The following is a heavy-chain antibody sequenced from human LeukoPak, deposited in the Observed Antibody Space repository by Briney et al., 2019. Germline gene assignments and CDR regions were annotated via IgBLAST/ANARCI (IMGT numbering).Heavy chain of an antibody. V-gene: IGHV3-30*03. CDR2: ISNDETNK. CDR3: ARYYNGAFDI. Sequence: GRSLRLSCAASGFTFSRDGMHWVRQAPGKGLEWVAVISNDETNKYYTDSVRGRFTISRDNSKNMVYLQMNSLRAEDTAVYYCARYYNGAFDIWGQGTMVTVSS. CDR1: GFTFSRDG. J-gene: IGHJ3*02. D-gene: IGHD3-10*01.